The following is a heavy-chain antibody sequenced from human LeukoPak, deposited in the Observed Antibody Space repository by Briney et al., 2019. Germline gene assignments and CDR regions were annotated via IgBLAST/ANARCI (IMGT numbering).Heavy chain of an antibody. V-gene: IGHV4-39*07. D-gene: IGHD2-2*01. CDR1: GGSISSSSYY. CDR3: ARASRLYYFDY. J-gene: IGHJ4*02. CDR2: IYYSGST. Sequence: SETLSLTCTVSGGSISSSSYYWGWIRQPPGEGLEWIGSIYYSGSTYYNPSLKSRVTISVDTSKNQFSLKLSSVTAADTAVYYRARASRLYYFDYWGQGTLVTVSS.